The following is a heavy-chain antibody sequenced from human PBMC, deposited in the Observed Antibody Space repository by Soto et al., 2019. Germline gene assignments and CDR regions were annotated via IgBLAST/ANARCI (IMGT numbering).Heavy chain of an antibody. Sequence: GGSLRLSGAGSGFTFSSYQMHCVRQAPGKGLEWVSYISSSGITIYYAESVKGRFTISRDNAKNSLYLHMNSLRADDTAVYYCARDGYFYYGRDVWGQGTTVTVS. D-gene: IGHD2-21*01. CDR1: GFTFSSYQ. V-gene: IGHV3-48*03. J-gene: IGHJ6*02. CDR2: ISSSGITI. CDR3: ARDGYFYYGRDV.